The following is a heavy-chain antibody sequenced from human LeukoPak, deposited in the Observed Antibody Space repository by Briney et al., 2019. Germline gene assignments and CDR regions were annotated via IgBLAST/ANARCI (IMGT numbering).Heavy chain of an antibody. D-gene: IGHD6-13*01. Sequence: ASVKVSCKASGYTFSSYAISWVRQAPGQGLEWMGGIIPIFGTANYAQKFQGRVTITADESTSTAYMELSSLRAEDTAVYYCAKDAGYSSSWSRLDYWGQGTLVTVSS. CDR1: GYTFSSYA. CDR3: AKDAGYSSSWSRLDY. J-gene: IGHJ4*02. CDR2: IIPIFGTA. V-gene: IGHV1-69*13.